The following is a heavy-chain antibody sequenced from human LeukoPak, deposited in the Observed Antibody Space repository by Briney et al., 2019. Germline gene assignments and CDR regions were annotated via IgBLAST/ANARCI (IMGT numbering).Heavy chain of an antibody. CDR3: AKDSSGRLDY. Sequence: GGSLRLSCAASGFTFSSYSMNWVRQAPGKGLEWVSSISSSSSYIYYADSVKGRFTISRDNSKNTLYLQMNSLRAEDTAVYYCAKDSSGRLDYWGQGTLVTVSS. V-gene: IGHV3-21*04. CDR1: GFTFSSYS. D-gene: IGHD6-25*01. CDR2: ISSSSSYI. J-gene: IGHJ4*02.